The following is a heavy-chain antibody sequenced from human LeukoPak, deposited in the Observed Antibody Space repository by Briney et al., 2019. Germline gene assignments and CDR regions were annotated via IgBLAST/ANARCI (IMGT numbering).Heavy chain of an antibody. Sequence: GGSLRLSCGASGFTFSIYGMHWVRQAPGKGLEWVAVIWYDGSNTNYADSVKGRFTISRDNSKNTLYLQMNSLRAEDTAVYYCARDLRKGSYFDYWGQGSLVTVSS. CDR2: IWYDGSNT. V-gene: IGHV3-33*01. J-gene: IGHJ4*02. CDR1: GFTFSIYG. D-gene: IGHD3-10*01. CDR3: ARDLRKGSYFDY.